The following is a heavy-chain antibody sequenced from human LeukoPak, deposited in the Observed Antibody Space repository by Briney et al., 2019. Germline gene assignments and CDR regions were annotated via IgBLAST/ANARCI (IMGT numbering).Heavy chain of an antibody. CDR2: ISYDGSNK. D-gene: IGHD5-18*01. Sequence: PGGSLRLSCAASGFTFSSYGMHWVRQAPGKGLEWVAVISYDGSNKYYADSVKGRFTISRDNSKNTLYLQMNSLRAEDTAVYYCAKDTAMDVWGQGTLVTVSA. V-gene: IGHV3-30*18. J-gene: IGHJ4*02. CDR1: GFTFSSYG. CDR3: AKDTAMDV.